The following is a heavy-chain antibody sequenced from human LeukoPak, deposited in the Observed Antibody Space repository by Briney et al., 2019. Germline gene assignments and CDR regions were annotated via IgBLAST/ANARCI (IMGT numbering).Heavy chain of an antibody. CDR3: ARDEVVVVPAGLYYCYGMDV. CDR1: GFTFSDYY. D-gene: IGHD2-2*01. V-gene: IGHV3-11*06. J-gene: IGHJ6*02. Sequence: GGSLRLSCAASGFTFSDYYMSWIRQAPGEGLEWVSYISSSSSYTNYADSVKGRFTISRDNAKNSLYLQMNSLRAEDTAVYYCARDEVVVVPAGLYYCYGMDVWGQGTTVTVSS. CDR2: ISSSSSYT.